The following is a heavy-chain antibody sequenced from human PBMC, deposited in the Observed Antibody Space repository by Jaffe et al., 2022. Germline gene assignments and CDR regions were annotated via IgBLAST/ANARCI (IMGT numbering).Heavy chain of an antibody. CDR3: AKGPMTTVTTYADY. D-gene: IGHD4-17*01. CDR1: GFTFSSYG. J-gene: IGHJ4*02. CDR2: IRYDGSNK. V-gene: IGHV3-30*02. Sequence: QVQLVESGGGVVQPGGSLRLSCAASGFTFSSYGMHWVRQAPGKGLEWVAFIRYDGSNKYYADSVKGRFTISRDNSKNTLYLQMNSLRAEDTAVYYCAKGPMTTVTTYADYWGQGTLVTVSS.